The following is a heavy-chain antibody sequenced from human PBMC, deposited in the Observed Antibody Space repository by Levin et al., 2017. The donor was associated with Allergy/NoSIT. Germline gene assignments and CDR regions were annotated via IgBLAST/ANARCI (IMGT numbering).Heavy chain of an antibody. Sequence: QTGGSLRLSCAASGFSFSSYWMHWIRQRPGKGLEWVSRINSDGGRTTYADSVKGRFTISRDNAKNTLSLEMNSLRGEDTAVYFCVRAEMGYWGNWFEPWGQGTQVIVSS. J-gene: IGHJ5*02. CDR1: GFSFSSYW. V-gene: IGHV3-74*03. CDR3: VRAEMGYWGNWFEP. D-gene: IGHD5-24*01. CDR2: INSDGGRT.